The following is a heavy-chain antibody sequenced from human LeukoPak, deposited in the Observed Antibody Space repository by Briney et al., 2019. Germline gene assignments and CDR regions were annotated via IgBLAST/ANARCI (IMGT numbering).Heavy chain of an antibody. D-gene: IGHD3-10*01. J-gene: IGHJ5*02. CDR1: GFTFSGSA. Sequence: PGGSLRLSCAASGFTFSGSAMHWVRQASGKGLEWVGRIRSKANSYATAYAASVKGRFTISRDDSKNTAYLQMNSLKTEDTAVYYCTRHEAPFGDQKFDPWGQGTLVTVSS. V-gene: IGHV3-73*01. CDR2: IRSKANSYAT. CDR3: TRHEAPFGDQKFDP.